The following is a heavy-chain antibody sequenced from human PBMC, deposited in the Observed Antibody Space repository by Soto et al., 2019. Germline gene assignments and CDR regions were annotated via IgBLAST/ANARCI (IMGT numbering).Heavy chain of an antibody. D-gene: IGHD1-1*01. CDR2: INSDGSSA. Sequence: PGGSLRLSCAASGFTFSSYWMHWVRQAPGKGLVWVSRINSDGSSASYADSVKGRFTISRDNAKNSLYLQMNSLRDEDTAVYYCAREWNPLNWFDPWGQGTLVTVSS. V-gene: IGHV3-74*01. J-gene: IGHJ5*02. CDR1: GFTFSSYW. CDR3: AREWNPLNWFDP.